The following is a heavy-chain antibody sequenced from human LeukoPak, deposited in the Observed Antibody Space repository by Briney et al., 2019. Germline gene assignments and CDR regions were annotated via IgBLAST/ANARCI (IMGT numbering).Heavy chain of an antibody. D-gene: IGHD1-26*01. CDR3: ARGGWELSY. Sequence: GGSLRLSCAASGFTVGSNYMTWVRQAPGKGLEWVSVIYSGGITYYADSVKGRFTISRDNSKNTLYLQMNSLRAEDTAVYYCARGGWELSYWGQGTLVTVSS. CDR2: IYSGGIT. J-gene: IGHJ4*02. V-gene: IGHV3-53*01. CDR1: GFTVGSNY.